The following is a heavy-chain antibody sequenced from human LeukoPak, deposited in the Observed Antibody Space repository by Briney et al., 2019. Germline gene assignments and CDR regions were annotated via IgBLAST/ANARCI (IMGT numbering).Heavy chain of an antibody. J-gene: IGHJ3*02. V-gene: IGHV3-23*01. Sequence: GGSLRLSCAASGFTFSSYAMSWVRQAPGKGLEWVSAISGSGGSTYYADSVKGRFTISRDNSKNTLFLQMHSLRAEDTAVYYCAKGGYCSSSSCYGVDAFDTWGQGTMVTVSS. CDR2: ISGSGGST. CDR1: GFTFSSYA. CDR3: AKGGYCSSSSCYGVDAFDT. D-gene: IGHD2-2*01.